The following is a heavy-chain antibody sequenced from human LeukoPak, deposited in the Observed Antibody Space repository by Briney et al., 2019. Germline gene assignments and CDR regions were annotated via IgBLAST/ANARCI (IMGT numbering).Heavy chain of an antibody. D-gene: IGHD2-2*02. Sequence: SGGSLRPSCAASGFTFSSYAMSWVRQAPGKGLEWASAISGSGGSTYYADSVKGRFTISRDNSKNTLYLQMNSLRAEDTAVYYCATRYCSSTSCYTQADYWGQGTLVTVSS. CDR1: GFTFSSYA. V-gene: IGHV3-23*01. CDR2: ISGSGGST. J-gene: IGHJ4*02. CDR3: ATRYCSSTSCYTQADY.